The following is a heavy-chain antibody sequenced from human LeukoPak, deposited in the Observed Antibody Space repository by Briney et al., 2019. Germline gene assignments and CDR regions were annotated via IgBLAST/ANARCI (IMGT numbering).Heavy chain of an antibody. V-gene: IGHV4-4*07. CDR1: GASINNYY. J-gene: IGHJ5*02. Sequence: SETLSLTCTVSGASINNYYWSWIRQPAGRGLEWIGRIHGGGSTTYNPSLKSRVTVSIDTSKNQFSLKLSSMTAADTAVYYCARHLASPPYNWFDPWGQGTLVTVSS. CDR2: IHGGGST. D-gene: IGHD3-3*02. CDR3: ARHLASPPYNWFDP.